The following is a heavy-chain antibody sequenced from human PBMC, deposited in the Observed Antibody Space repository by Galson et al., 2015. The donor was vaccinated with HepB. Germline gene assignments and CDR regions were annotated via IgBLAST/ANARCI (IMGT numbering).Heavy chain of an antibody. CDR1: GYTFTSYG. J-gene: IGHJ5*02. CDR3: ARDQFAVVVPAATQVGFDP. D-gene: IGHD2-2*01. V-gene: IGHV1-18*01. Sequence: SVKVSCKASGYTFTSYGISWVRQAPGQGLEWMGWISAYNGNTNYAQKLQGRVTMTTDTSTSTAYMELRSLRSDDTAVYYCARDQFAVVVPAATQVGFDPWGQGTLVTASS. CDR2: ISAYNGNT.